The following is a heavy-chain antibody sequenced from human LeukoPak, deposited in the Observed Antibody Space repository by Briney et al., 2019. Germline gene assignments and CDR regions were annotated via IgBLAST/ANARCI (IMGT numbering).Heavy chain of an antibody. CDR1: GASTSTSSYY. Sequence: PSETLSLTCAVSGASTSTSSYYWGWIRQSPGRGLEWIGSIYYTGPTYYSPFLKSRVTISVDTSKSHFPLKLSSVTAADTAVYYCARRSFCGGDCLWLDSWGQGILVTVSS. CDR3: ARRSFCGGDCLWLDS. D-gene: IGHD2-21*02. CDR2: IYYTGPT. V-gene: IGHV4-39*02. J-gene: IGHJ4*02.